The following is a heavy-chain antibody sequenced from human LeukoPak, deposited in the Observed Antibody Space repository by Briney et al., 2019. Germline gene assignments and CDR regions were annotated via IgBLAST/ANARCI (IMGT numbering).Heavy chain of an antibody. D-gene: IGHD3-10*01. Sequence: GGSLRLSCAASGFTFSSYGVHWVRQAPGKGLEWVAFIQNDGTNKYYADSVKGRFTISRDNSKNTLYLQMNSLRAEDTAVYYCARDGLTMVRGVPDYWGQGTLVTVSS. CDR3: ARDGLTMVRGVPDY. CDR1: GFTFSSYG. V-gene: IGHV3-30*02. CDR2: IQNDGTNK. J-gene: IGHJ4*02.